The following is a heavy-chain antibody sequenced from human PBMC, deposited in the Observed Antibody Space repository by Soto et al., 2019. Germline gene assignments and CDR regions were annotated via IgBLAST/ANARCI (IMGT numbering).Heavy chain of an antibody. Sequence: LRLSRAESGFTFSGSAMHWVRQDSGKGLEWVGRIRSKANSYATAYAASVKGRFTISRDDSKNTAYLQMNSLKTEDTAVYYCTRRSRITIFGVVIGPNDAFDIWGQGTMVTVSS. D-gene: IGHD3-3*01. J-gene: IGHJ3*02. CDR1: GFTFSGSA. CDR2: IRSKANSYAT. V-gene: IGHV3-73*01. CDR3: TRRSRITIFGVVIGPNDAFDI.